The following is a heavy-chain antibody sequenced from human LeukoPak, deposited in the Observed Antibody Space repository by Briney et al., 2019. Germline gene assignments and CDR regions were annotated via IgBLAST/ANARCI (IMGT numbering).Heavy chain of an antibody. D-gene: IGHD3-22*01. J-gene: IGHJ4*02. CDR3: ARDGTTGTGGQGYYDSSGPSG. Sequence: SETLSLTCTVSGYSISSGYYWGWIRQPPGKGLEWIGSIYHSGSTYYNPSLKSRFTISVDTSKNQFSLKLSSVTAADTAVYYCARDGTTGTGGQGYYDSSGPSGWGQGTLVTVSS. CDR1: GYSISSGYY. V-gene: IGHV4-38-2*02. CDR2: IYHSGST.